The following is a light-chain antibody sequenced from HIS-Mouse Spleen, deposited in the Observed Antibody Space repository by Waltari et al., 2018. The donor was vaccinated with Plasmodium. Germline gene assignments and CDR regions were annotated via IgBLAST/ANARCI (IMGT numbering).Light chain of an antibody. CDR3: QAWDSSTDYV. CDR2: QDS. Sequence: SYELTQPPSVSVSPGQTASITCSGDNLGDKYACWYQQKPGQSPVLVIYQDSKRPSGIPVRFAGSNSGNTATLTISGTQAMDEADYYCQAWDSSTDYVFGTGTKVTVL. J-gene: IGLJ1*01. V-gene: IGLV3-1*01. CDR1: NLGDKY.